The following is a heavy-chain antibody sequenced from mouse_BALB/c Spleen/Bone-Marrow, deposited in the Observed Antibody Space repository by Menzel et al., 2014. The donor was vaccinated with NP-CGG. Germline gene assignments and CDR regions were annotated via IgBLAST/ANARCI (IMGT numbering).Heavy chain of an antibody. Sequence: QLVELGAGLWAPTQSLAITGAVSGFSLIGYAANWVRQPPGKGLEWLGMIWGDGSMDYKSVYKSRLTNSKDNSKSQVFLKMNNIQTEATTKYYDTRDQENRNYYYAMDYWGQGISVTVSS. CDR1: GFSLIGYA. V-gene: IGHV2-6-7*01. J-gene: IGHJ4*01. CDR3: TRDQENRNYYYAMDY. D-gene: IGHD3-2*02. CDR2: IWGDGSM.